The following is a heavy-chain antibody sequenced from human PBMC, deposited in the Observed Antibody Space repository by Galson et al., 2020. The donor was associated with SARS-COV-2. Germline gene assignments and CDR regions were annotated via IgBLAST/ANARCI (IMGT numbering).Heavy chain of an antibody. Sequence: SQTLSLTCVISGASVSNNAAGWHWIRQSPSRGLEWLGRTYYRSKWYTDYGLSVKGRITINPYTYNNHFSLRLNSVTPEDTAVYYCARAPMFSDLVSSYTYYFDHWGQGTLVTVSS. CDR3: ARAPMFSDLVSSYTYYFDH. J-gene: IGHJ4*02. CDR2: TYYRSKWYT. CDR1: GASVSNNAAG. D-gene: IGHD3-16*02. V-gene: IGHV6-1*01.